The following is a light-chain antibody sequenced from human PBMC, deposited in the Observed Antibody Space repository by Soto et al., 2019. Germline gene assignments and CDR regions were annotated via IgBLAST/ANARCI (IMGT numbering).Light chain of an antibody. V-gene: IGLV2-14*03. CDR2: DVN. Sequence: QSALTQPASVSGSPGQSITFSCTGTSSDVVSYDYVSWHQQHPGKAPKLIIYDVNNRPSGVPSRFSGSKSGNTASLIISGLQTEDAADYYCCAYSTSGTHVFGTG. CDR3: CAYSTSGTHV. J-gene: IGLJ1*01. CDR1: SSDVVSYDY.